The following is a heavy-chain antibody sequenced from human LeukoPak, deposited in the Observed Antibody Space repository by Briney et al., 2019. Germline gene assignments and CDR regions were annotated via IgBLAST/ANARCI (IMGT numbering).Heavy chain of an antibody. CDR3: ARASHYDSSGIDY. V-gene: IGHV4-61*01. Sequence: SETLSLTCTVSGGSINSGSYYWSWIRQPPGKGLEWIGYIYYSGSTNYNPSLRSRVTISVDTSKNQFSLKLSSVTAADTAVYYCARASHYDSSGIDYWGQGTLVTVSS. D-gene: IGHD3-22*01. CDR2: IYYSGST. CDR1: GGSINSGSYY. J-gene: IGHJ4*02.